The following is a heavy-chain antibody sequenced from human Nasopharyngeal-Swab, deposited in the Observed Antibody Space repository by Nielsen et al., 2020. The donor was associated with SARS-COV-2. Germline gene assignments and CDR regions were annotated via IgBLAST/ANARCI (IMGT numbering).Heavy chain of an antibody. V-gene: IGHV2-70*11. CDR3: GRTLRGAPRRGANYYYMDF. J-gene: IGHJ6*03. Sequence: WIRQPPGKALEWLARVDWDNYKYYNTFLKSRLTISKDTSKNQVVLTVSDMGPVDTATYFCGRTLRGAPRRGANYYYMDFWGKGTTVTSP. D-gene: IGHD1-26*01. CDR2: VDWDNYK.